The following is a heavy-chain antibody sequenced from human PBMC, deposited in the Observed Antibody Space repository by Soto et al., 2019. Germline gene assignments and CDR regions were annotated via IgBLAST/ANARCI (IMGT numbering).Heavy chain of an antibody. Sequence: EVHLVESGGGLVQPGRSLRLSCAASGFTFDDYAMHWVRQVPGKGLEWVSSISWNSGNIDYADSVKGRFTISRDSANNSLYLQMNSLRTEDTALYYCAKGAVSSIFGYFGYWGQGTLVTVSS. J-gene: IGHJ4*02. CDR1: GFTFDDYA. CDR2: ISWNSGNI. V-gene: IGHV3-9*01. D-gene: IGHD3-3*01. CDR3: AKGAVSSIFGYFGY.